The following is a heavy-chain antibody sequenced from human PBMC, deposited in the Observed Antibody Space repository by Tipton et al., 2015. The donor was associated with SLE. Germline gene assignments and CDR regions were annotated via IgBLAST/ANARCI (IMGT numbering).Heavy chain of an antibody. D-gene: IGHD3-22*01. V-gene: IGHV4-59*08. CDR2: IYYSGST. CDR3: ARGRFYSDSSGYSGGNPFDI. CDR1: GGSFSSHY. J-gene: IGHJ3*02. Sequence: TLPLTCTVSGGSFSSHYWSWIRQPPGKGLEWIGYIYYSGSTNYNPSLKSRVTISVDTSKSHFSLKLSSVTAADTAVYYCARGRFYSDSSGYSGGNPFDIWGQGTMVTVSP.